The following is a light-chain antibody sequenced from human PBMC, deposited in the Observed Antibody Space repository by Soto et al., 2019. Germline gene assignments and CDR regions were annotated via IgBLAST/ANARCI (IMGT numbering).Light chain of an antibody. V-gene: IGLV2-11*01. CDR2: DVS. Sequence: QSVLTQPRSVSGSPGQSVTISCTGTTSDVGGYNFVSWYQQHPGKVPKLMIYDVSERPSGVPDRFSGSKSANTASLTISGLQAEDEADYYCCSYAGTYSHVFGTGTKVTVL. CDR3: CSYAGTYSHV. J-gene: IGLJ1*01. CDR1: TSDVGGYNF.